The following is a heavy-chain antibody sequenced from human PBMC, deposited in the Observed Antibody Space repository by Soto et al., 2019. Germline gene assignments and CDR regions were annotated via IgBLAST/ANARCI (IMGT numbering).Heavy chain of an antibody. J-gene: IGHJ4*02. Sequence: SETLSLTCAVSGGSISSSNWWSWVRQPPGKGLEWIGEIYHSGSTNYNPSLKSRVTISVDKSKNQFSLKLSSVTAADTAVYYCARVLVAAADPYYFDYWGQGTLVTVSS. CDR1: GGSISSSNW. CDR2: IYHSGST. V-gene: IGHV4-4*02. D-gene: IGHD6-13*01. CDR3: ARVLVAAADPYYFDY.